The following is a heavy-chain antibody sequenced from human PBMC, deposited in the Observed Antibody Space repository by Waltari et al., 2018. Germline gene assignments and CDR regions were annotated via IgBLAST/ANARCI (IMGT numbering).Heavy chain of an antibody. V-gene: IGHV1-2*06. CDR2: INPNSGGT. CDR3: ARDFEIAATSYYYGMDV. Sequence: QVQLVQSGAEVKKPGASVKVSCKASGYTFTGYYMHWVRQAPGQGLEWMGRINPNSGGTNYAQKFQGRVTMTRDTSISTAYMELSRLRSDDTAGYYCARDFEIAATSYYYGMDVWGQGTTVTVSS. CDR1: GYTFTGYY. D-gene: IGHD2-15*01. J-gene: IGHJ6*02.